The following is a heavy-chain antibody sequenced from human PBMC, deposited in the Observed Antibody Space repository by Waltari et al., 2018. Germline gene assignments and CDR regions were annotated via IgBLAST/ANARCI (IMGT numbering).Heavy chain of an antibody. D-gene: IGHD5-12*01. V-gene: IGHV5-51*03. Sequence: EVQLVQSGAEVKQPGESLKISCTGSGYRFTSYWSGWVRQMPGKGLEWMGIISPGDSDTRYSPSIQGQVTISADKSIDTAYVQWSSLKASDTAIYYCARRVATSPYFEYWGQGTLVTVSS. CDR2: ISPGDSDT. CDR3: ARRVATSPYFEY. CDR1: GYRFTSYW. J-gene: IGHJ4*02.